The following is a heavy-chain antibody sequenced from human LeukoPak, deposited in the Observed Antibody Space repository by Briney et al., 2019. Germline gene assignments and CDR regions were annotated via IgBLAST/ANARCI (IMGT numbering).Heavy chain of an antibody. CDR3: ARDDGYRGVDY. Sequence: PGGSLRLSCIASGFTVSSNYMSWVRQAPGKGLEWVSIIYSDGSTYYADSMKGRFTISRDNSKNTLYLQMNSLRAEDSAVYYCARDDGYRGVDYWGQGTLATVSS. J-gene: IGHJ4*02. D-gene: IGHD5-24*01. V-gene: IGHV3-66*01. CDR1: GFTVSSNY. CDR2: IYSDGST.